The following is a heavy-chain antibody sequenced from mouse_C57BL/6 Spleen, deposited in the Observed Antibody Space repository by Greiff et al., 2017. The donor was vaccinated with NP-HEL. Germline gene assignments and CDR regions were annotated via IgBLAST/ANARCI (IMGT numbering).Heavy chain of an antibody. J-gene: IGHJ2*01. Sequence: QVQLQQSGPELVKPGASVKISCKASGYAFSSSWMNWVKQRPGKGLEWIGRIYPGDGDTNYNGKFKGKATLTAEKSSSTAYMQLSSLTSEDSAVYYCASSYYFDYWGQGTTLTVAS. CDR1: GYAFSSSW. D-gene: IGHD1-1*01. CDR3: ASSYYFDY. CDR2: IYPGDGDT. V-gene: IGHV1-82*01.